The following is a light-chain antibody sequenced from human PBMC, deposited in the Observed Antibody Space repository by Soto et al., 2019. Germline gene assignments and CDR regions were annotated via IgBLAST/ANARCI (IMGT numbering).Light chain of an antibody. Sequence: EIVMTQSPVTLSVSPGERATLSCRASQSVSTNLDWYQQKRGQAPTLLIYGAYTRATDVPARFSASGSGTESTLTISSLESEDFAVYYCQQYNEWPLTFGGGTKVELK. CDR2: GAY. V-gene: IGKV3-15*01. J-gene: IGKJ4*01. CDR3: QQYNEWPLT. CDR1: QSVSTN.